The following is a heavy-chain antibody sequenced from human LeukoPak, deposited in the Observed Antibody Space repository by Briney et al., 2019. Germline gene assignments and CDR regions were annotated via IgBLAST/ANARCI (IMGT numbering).Heavy chain of an antibody. CDR2: MDPNSGNT. V-gene: IGHV1-8*01. D-gene: IGHD1-1*01. Sequence: ASVKVSCKASGYTFTSYDINWVRQATGQGLERMGWMDPNSGNTGYAQKFQGRVTMTRNTSISTAYMELSSLRSEDTAVYYCAIEITSTTGTFGDAFDIWGQGTMVTVSS. CDR1: GYTFTSYD. J-gene: IGHJ3*02. CDR3: AIEITSTTGTFGDAFDI.